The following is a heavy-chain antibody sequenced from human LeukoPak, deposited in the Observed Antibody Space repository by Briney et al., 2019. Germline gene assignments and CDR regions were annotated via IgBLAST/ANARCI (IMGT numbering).Heavy chain of an antibody. V-gene: IGHV1-69*05. D-gene: IGHD3-3*01. Sequence: ASVKGSCKASGGTFSSYAISWVRQAPGQGLEWMGGIIPIFGTANYAQKVQGRVTITTDESTSTAYMELSSLRSEDTLVYYCARGKVYDFWSGYSDYFDYWGQGTLVTVSS. CDR3: ARGKVYDFWSGYSDYFDY. J-gene: IGHJ4*02. CDR1: GGTFSSYA. CDR2: IIPIFGTA.